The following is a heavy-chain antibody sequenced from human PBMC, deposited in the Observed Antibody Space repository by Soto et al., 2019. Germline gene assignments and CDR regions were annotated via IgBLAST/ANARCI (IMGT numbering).Heavy chain of an antibody. Sequence: SVKVSCKASGGTFSSYAISWVRQAPGQGLEWMGGIIPIFGTANYAQKFQGRVTITADESTSTAYMELSSLRSEDTAVYYCAREQAAFPDLVLCSPKSMHVSCQATTVTL. J-gene: IGHJ6*02. CDR3: AREQAAFPDLVLCSPKSMHV. CDR1: GGTFSSYA. CDR2: IIPIFGTA. D-gene: IGHD6-13*01. V-gene: IGHV1-69*13.